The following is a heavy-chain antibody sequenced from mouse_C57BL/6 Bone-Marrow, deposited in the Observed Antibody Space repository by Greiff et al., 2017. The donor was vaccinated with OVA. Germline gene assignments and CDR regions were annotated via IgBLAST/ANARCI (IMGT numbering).Heavy chain of an antibody. J-gene: IGHJ2*01. CDR2: IDPSDSYT. V-gene: IGHV1-59*01. Sequence: QVQLQQPGAELVRPGTSVKLSCKASGYTFTSYWMHWVKQRPGQGLEWIGVIDPSDSYTNYNQKFKGKATLTVDTSSSTAYMQLSSLTSEDSAVDYCARIPRYYGMSWDYWCQGTTLTVSS. CDR1: GYTFTSYW. CDR3: ARIPRYYGMSWDY. D-gene: IGHD1-1*01.